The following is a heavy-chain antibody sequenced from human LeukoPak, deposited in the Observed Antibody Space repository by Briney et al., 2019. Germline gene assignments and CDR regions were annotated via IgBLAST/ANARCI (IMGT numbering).Heavy chain of an antibody. D-gene: IGHD2-2*01. CDR2: ISTSGGST. V-gene: IGHV3-23*01. Sequence: PGGSLRLSCAASGFTFSSYAMSWVRQAPGKGLEWVSGISTSGGSTSYADSVKGRFTISRDNSKNTLYLQMNSLRAEDTAVYYCARWRFQLLDYWGQETLVTVSS. J-gene: IGHJ4*02. CDR1: GFTFSSYA. CDR3: ARWRFQLLDY.